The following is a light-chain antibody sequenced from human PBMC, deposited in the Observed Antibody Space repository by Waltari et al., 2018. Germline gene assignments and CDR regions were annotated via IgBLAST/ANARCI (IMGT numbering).Light chain of an antibody. V-gene: IGLV1-47*01. CDR1: SSNIGSNS. CDR2: RND. CDR3: ATWDGNLNTVI. Sequence: QSVLTQPPSASGTPGQSVTISCSGRSSNIGSNSVYWYQQLPGTAPTLIIYRNDQRPSGIPNRISGNKAGTSASLAISWLRSEDEAGYYCATWDGNLNTVIFGGGTRLSVL. J-gene: IGLJ2*01.